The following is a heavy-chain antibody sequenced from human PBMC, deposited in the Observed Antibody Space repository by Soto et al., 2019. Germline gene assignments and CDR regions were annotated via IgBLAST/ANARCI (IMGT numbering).Heavy chain of an antibody. CDR1: GFTFSSYG. Sequence: QVQLVESGGGVVQPGRSLRLSCAASGFTFSSYGMHWVRQAPGKGLEWVAVIWYDGSNKYYAGSVKGRFTISRDNSKNTLYLQMNSLRAEDTAVYYCAREGGGGYAGYWGQGTLVTVSS. CDR3: AREGGGGYAGY. D-gene: IGHD5-12*01. CDR2: IWYDGSNK. J-gene: IGHJ4*02. V-gene: IGHV3-33*01.